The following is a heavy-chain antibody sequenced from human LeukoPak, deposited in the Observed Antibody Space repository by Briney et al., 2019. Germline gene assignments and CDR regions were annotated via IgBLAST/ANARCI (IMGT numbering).Heavy chain of an antibody. D-gene: IGHD5-18*01. V-gene: IGHV4-59*08. CDR2: IYYSGST. CDR3: ARHVTEGYSYPECFDY. J-gene: IGHJ4*02. CDR1: GGSIRSYY. Sequence: SETLSLTCTVSGGSIRSYYWSWIRQPPGKGLEWIGYIYYSGSTNYNPSLKSRVTISVDTSKNQFSLKLSSVTAADTAVYYCARHVTEGYSYPECFDYWGQGTLVTVSS.